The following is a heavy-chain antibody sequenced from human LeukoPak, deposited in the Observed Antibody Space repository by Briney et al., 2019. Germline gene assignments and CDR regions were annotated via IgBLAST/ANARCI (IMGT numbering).Heavy chain of an antibody. V-gene: IGHV1-8*01. D-gene: IGHD3-10*01. CDR3: AREDYGSGSSHYGMDV. CDR1: GYTFTSYD. Sequence: VASVKVSCKASGYTFTSYDINWVRQATGQGLEWMGWMNPNSGNTGYAQKFQGRVTMTRNTSISTAYMGLSSLRSEDTAVYYCAREDYGSGSSHYGMDVWGQGTTVTVSS. J-gene: IGHJ6*02. CDR2: MNPNSGNT.